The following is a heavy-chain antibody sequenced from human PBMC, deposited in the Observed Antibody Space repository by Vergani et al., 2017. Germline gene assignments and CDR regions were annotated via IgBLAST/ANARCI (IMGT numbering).Heavy chain of an antibody. J-gene: IGHJ4*02. CDR3: GGGSVNYN. V-gene: IGHV3-23*01. D-gene: IGHD5-24*01. Sequence: EVQLLQSEGAVVQPGGSLRLSCVASGFTFSSHAMSWVRQGHGQGLEWVLSIKNTGDSTHYADSVKGRFTISRDNSKNTLYLQMNSLRVEDTAVYYCGGGSVNYNWGQGTLGTVSS. CDR1: GFTFSSHA. CDR2: IKNTGDST.